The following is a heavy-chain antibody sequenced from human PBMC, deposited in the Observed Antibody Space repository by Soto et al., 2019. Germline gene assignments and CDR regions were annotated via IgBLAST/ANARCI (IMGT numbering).Heavy chain of an antibody. CDR3: ARERSVYYYDSSGLLPFDP. J-gene: IGHJ5*02. Sequence: GASVKLSSKASGYAFTSYGISWVRKTPGQGLEWMGWISAYNGNTNYAQKLQGRVTMTTDTSTSTAYMELRSLRSDDTAVYYCARERSVYYYDSSGLLPFDPWGQGNLVTVSS. CDR2: ISAYNGNT. V-gene: IGHV1-18*01. CDR1: GYAFTSYG. D-gene: IGHD3-22*01.